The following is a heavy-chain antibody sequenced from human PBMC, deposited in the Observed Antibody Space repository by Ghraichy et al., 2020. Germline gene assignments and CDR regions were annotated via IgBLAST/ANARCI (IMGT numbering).Heavy chain of an antibody. CDR3: AREDDGSGSYTRQDY. CDR2: IIPIFGTA. D-gene: IGHD3-10*01. V-gene: IGHV1-69*13. Sequence: SVKVSCKASAGTFSSYAISWVRQAPGQGLEWMGGIIPIFGTANYAQKFQGRVTITADESTSTAYMELSSMRSEDTAVSYCAREDDGSGSYTRQDYWGQGTLVTVSS. J-gene: IGHJ4*02. CDR1: AGTFSSYA.